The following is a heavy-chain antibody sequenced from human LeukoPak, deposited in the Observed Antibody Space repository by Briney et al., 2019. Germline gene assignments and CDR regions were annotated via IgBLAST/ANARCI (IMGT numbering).Heavy chain of an antibody. CDR2: IYYSGST. CDR3: ARANYDFWSGYYTDDFYFDY. D-gene: IGHD3-3*01. CDR1: GGSFSSYY. J-gene: IGHJ4*02. Sequence: SETLSLTCAVYGGSFSSYYWSWIRQPPGKGLEWIGYIYYSGSTNYNPSLKSRVTISVDTSKNQFSLKLSSVTAADTAVYYCARANYDFWSGYYTDDFYFDYWGQGTLVTVSS. V-gene: IGHV4-59*01.